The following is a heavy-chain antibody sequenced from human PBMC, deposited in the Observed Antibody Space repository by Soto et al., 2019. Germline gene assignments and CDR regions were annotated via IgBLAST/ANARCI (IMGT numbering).Heavy chain of an antibody. CDR1: GFTFSSYS. CDR2: ISSSSSYI. CDR3: ARDRIAVAGIYYYYYGMDV. J-gene: IGHJ6*02. D-gene: IGHD6-19*01. V-gene: IGHV3-21*01. Sequence: EVQLVESGGGLVKPGGSLRLSCAASGFTFSSYSMNWVRQAPGKGLEWVSSISSSSSYIYYADSVKGRFTISRDNAKNSLYLQMNSRRAEDTAVYYCARDRIAVAGIYYYYYGMDVWGQGTTVTVSS.